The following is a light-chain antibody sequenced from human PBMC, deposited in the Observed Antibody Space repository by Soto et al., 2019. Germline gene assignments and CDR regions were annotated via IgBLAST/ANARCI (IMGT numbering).Light chain of an antibody. CDR1: QSVGSK. CDR3: QQYGDWPGA. Sequence: EIVMTQSPPTLSVSPGERATLSFRAPQSVGSKLAWYQQRPGQAPRLLIYDASNRATGIPARFSGSGPGTEFSLTISSLQSEDFAVYSCQQYGDWPGAFGGGTKVDIK. CDR2: DAS. V-gene: IGKV3D-15*01. J-gene: IGKJ4*01.